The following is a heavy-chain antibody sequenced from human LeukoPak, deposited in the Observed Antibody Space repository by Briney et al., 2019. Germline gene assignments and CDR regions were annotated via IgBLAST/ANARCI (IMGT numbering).Heavy chain of an antibody. J-gene: IGHJ4*02. CDR3: PADEEASETYTFAY. CDR1: GFSFSGSG. V-gene: IGHV3-73*01. D-gene: IGHD4-11*01. Sequence: PGGSLRLSCAASGFSFSGSGIHWVRQASGKGLEWIGRIRGKPYSYATAYCASVKGRFTISRDDSKNTAYLQMNTLITEDTAVYSCPADEEASETYTFAYWGQGSLVTVSS. CDR2: IRGKPYSYAT.